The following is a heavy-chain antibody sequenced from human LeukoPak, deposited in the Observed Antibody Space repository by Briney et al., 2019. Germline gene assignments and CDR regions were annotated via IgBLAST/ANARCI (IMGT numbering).Heavy chain of an antibody. CDR2: ISSSSSYI. CDR1: GFTFSSYS. Sequence: PGGSLRLSCAASGFTFSSYSMNWVRRAPGKGLEWVSSISSSSSYIYYADSVKGRFTISRDNAKNSLYLQMNSLRAEDTAVYYCASEYQRDAFDIWGQGTMVTVSS. D-gene: IGHD2-2*01. CDR3: ASEYQRDAFDI. J-gene: IGHJ3*02. V-gene: IGHV3-21*01.